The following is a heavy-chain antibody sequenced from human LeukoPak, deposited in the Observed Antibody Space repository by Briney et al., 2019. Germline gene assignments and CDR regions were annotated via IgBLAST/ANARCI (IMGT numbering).Heavy chain of an antibody. Sequence: SETLSLTCAVYGGSFSGYYWSWIRQPPGKGLEWIGEINHSGSTNYNPSLKSRVTISVDTSKNQFSLKLSSVTAADTAVYYCARVGKKRIRFDPWGQGTLVTVSS. V-gene: IGHV4-34*01. CDR2: INHSGST. CDR3: ARVGKKRIRFDP. D-gene: IGHD3-10*01. CDR1: GGSFSGYY. J-gene: IGHJ5*02.